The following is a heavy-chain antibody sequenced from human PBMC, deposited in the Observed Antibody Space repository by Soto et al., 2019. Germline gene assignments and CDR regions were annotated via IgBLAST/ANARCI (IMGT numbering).Heavy chain of an antibody. V-gene: IGHV3-48*02. CDR2: ISSSSSTI. J-gene: IGHJ6*02. D-gene: IGHD3-22*01. CDR1: GFTFSSYS. Sequence: EVQLVESGGGLVQPGGSLRLSCAASGFTFSSYSMNWVRQAPGKGLEWVSYISSSSSTIYYADSVKGRFTISRDNAKNDLYPQMNSPGDEDTVVYSRAGKNTDSYDCSGRMEVWGQGTTVTVSS. CDR3: AGKNTDSYDCSGRMEV.